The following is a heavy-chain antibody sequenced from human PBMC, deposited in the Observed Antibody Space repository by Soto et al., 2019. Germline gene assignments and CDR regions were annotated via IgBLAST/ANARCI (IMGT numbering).Heavy chain of an antibody. Sequence: QVQLVESGGGVVQPGKSLRLSCAASGFTFNNYGMHWVRQPPGKGLESVAIIWYDASNQYYADSVKGRFTISRDDSTNTVYLQMNSLKVEDTAVYYCVRDRLVMSTTLSTYWGQGTLVTVSP. CDR2: IWYDASNQ. V-gene: IGHV3-33*01. D-gene: IGHD6-6*01. J-gene: IGHJ4*02. CDR3: VRDRLVMSTTLSTY. CDR1: GFTFNNYG.